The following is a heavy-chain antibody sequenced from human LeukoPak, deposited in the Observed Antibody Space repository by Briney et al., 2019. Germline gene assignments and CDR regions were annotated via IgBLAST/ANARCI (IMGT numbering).Heavy chain of an antibody. CDR3: AGGSYRYYFDY. J-gene: IGHJ4*02. Sequence: GGSLRLSCAASGFTLSSNYMSWVRQAPGKGLEGVSVIYSGGSTYYADSVKGRFTISRDNSKNTLYLQMNSLRAEDTAVYYCAGGSYRYYFDYWGQGTLVTVSS. D-gene: IGHD1-26*01. CDR1: GFTLSSNY. CDR2: IYSGGST. V-gene: IGHV3-53*01.